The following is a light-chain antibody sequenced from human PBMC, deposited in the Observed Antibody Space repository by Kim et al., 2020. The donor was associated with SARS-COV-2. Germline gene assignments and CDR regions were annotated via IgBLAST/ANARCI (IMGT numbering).Light chain of an antibody. J-gene: IGKJ4*01. CDR3: QQYGSSPLT. CDR1: HSVSSSY. CDR2: GAS. Sequence: EIVLTQSPVTVSLSPGDRASLSCRASHSVSSSYLAWYQQKPGQAPRLLIYGASSRATGIPDRFSGSGSRTDFTLTISRLEPEDVPVYYCQQYGSSPLTFGGGTKVDIK. V-gene: IGKV3-20*01.